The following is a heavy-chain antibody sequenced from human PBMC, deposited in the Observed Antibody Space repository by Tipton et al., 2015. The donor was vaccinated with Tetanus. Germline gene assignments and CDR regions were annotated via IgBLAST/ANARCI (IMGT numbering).Heavy chain of an antibody. J-gene: IGHJ4*02. CDR1: RGPISSYY. V-gene: IGHV4-4*07. CDR3: ARGVTDGYNRRFDY. D-gene: IGHD5-24*01. Sequence: TLSLTCTVSRGPISSYYWSWIRQPAGKGLEWIGHISNGNTDYSRSLKSRVTLSVDTSKNQFSLQLRSVTAADTGVYYCARGVTDGYNRRFDYWGQGIVVTVSS. CDR2: ISNGNT.